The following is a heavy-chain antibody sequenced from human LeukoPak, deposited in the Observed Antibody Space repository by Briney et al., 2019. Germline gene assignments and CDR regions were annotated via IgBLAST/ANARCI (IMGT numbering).Heavy chain of an antibody. J-gene: IGHJ6*02. CDR1: GYTFTSYD. CDR2: MNPNSGNT. Sequence: ASVKVSCKASGYTFTSYDINWVRQATGQGLEWMGWMNPNSGNTGYAQKFQGRVTMTTNTSISTAYMELSSLRSEDTAVYYCARGRGPVTRRRNYCYYGMDVWGQGTTVTVSS. CDR3: ARGRGPVTRRRNYCYYGMDV. D-gene: IGHD4-17*01. V-gene: IGHV1-8*01.